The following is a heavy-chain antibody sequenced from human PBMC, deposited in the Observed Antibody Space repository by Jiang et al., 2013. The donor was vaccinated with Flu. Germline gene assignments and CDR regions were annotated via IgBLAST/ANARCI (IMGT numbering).Heavy chain of an antibody. V-gene: IGHV2-5*02. CDR2: IYWDDDK. J-gene: IGHJ6*02. CDR3: AHTGNRARGTYDFWSGYYKNYYYGMDV. CDR1: GFSLSTSGVG. Sequence: KPTQTLTLTCTFSGFSLSTSGVGVGWIRQPPGKALEWLALIYWDDDKRYSPSLKSRLTITKDTSKNQVVLTMTNMDPVDTATYYCAHTGNRARGTYDFWSGYYKNYYYGMDVWGQGTTVTVSS. D-gene: IGHD3-3*01.